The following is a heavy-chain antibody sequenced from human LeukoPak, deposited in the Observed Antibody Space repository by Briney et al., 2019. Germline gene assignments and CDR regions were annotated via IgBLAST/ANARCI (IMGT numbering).Heavy chain of an antibody. J-gene: IGHJ4*02. V-gene: IGHV3-48*03. CDR1: GFTFSSYE. Sequence: GGSLRLSCAASGFTFSSYEMNWVRQGPALGLEWVSYISSSGSTIYYADSVKGRFTISRDNAKNSLYLQMNSLSAEDTAVYYCARGMDDFWSGAFDYWGQGTLVTVSS. CDR3: ARGMDDFWSGAFDY. D-gene: IGHD3-3*01. CDR2: ISSSGSTI.